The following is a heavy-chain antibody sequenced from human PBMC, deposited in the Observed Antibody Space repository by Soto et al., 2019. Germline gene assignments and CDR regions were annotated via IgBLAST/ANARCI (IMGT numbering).Heavy chain of an antibody. D-gene: IGHD6-6*01. V-gene: IGHV3-7*03. CDR2: IKQDGSEK. CDR3: ARARRAAQSPIHHPGVYFDY. Sequence: GGSLRLSCAASGFTFSSYWMSWVRQAPGKGLEWVANIKQDGSEKYYVDSVKGRFTISRDNAKNSLYLQMNSLRAEDTAVYYCARARRAAQSPIHHPGVYFDYWGQGTLVTVSS. CDR1: GFTFSSYW. J-gene: IGHJ4*02.